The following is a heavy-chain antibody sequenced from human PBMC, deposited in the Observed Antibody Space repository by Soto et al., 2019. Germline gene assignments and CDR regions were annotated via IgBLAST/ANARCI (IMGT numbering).Heavy chain of an antibody. CDR2: IIPIFGTA. CDR3: AGGQKGYYDFWSGYSGTHGMDV. J-gene: IGHJ6*02. V-gene: IGHV1-69*06. D-gene: IGHD3-3*01. Sequence: SVKVSCKASGGTFSSYAISWVRQAPGQGPEWMGGIIPIFGTANYAQKFQGRVTITADKSTSTAYMELSGLRSEDTAVYYCAGGQKGYYDFWSGYSGTHGMDVWGQGTTVTVSS. CDR1: GGTFSSYA.